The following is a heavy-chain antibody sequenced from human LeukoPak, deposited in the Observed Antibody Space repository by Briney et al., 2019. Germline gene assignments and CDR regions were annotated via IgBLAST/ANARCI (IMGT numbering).Heavy chain of an antibody. CDR3: AIYCCGTVGAFYI. J-gene: IGHJ3*02. Sequence: SETLSLTCSFCVGSINSGLWSSIGQPPGQGLEWIAYIYYSGSTNYNPSLKSRVTISVDTSKNQFSLKLSSVTAADTAVYFCAIYCCGTVGAFYIWGQGTMVTVSS. V-gene: IGHV4-59*08. CDR2: IYYSGST. CDR1: VGSINSGL. D-gene: IGHD2-15*01.